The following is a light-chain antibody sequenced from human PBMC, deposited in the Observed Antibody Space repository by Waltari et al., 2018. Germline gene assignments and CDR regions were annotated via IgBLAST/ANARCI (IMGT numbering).Light chain of an antibody. V-gene: IGKV1-39*01. Sequence: DIQMTQSPSSLSASVEDKITITCRASQSISIYLNWYQQKPGKAPKLLIYAASNLPNGVPSRFSGSGSGTEFTLSISSLQVEDFATYYCQQTYNTYRTFGQGTKVELK. CDR2: AAS. J-gene: IGKJ1*01. CDR1: QSISIY. CDR3: QQTYNTYRT.